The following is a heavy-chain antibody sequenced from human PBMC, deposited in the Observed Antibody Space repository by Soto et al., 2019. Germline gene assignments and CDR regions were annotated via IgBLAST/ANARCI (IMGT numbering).Heavy chain of an antibody. CDR3: AKERYASGSYPPFYY. CDR1: GFTFSSYD. V-gene: IGHV3-23*01. J-gene: IGHJ4*02. Sequence: EVQLLETGGGLVQPGGSLTLSCAASGFTFSSYDMKWVRQAPGKGLEWVTGISAGGGSTYYADSVKGRFTISRDNSKNTLYLQMNSLRAEDTALYYCAKERYASGSYPPFYYWGQGTLVTVSS. D-gene: IGHD3-10*01. CDR2: ISAGGGST.